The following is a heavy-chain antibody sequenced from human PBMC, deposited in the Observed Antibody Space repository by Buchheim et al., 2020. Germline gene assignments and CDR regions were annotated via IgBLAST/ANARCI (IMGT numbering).Heavy chain of an antibody. CDR3: ARDHYGTDY. J-gene: IGHJ4*02. CDR1: GFTFSSYS. V-gene: IGHV3-48*04. CDR2: ISGGSDTI. Sequence: EVQLVESGGGLVQAGGSLRLSCAASGFTFSSYSMNWVRQAPGKGLEWIASISGGSDTIYYADSVKGRFTISRDNAKNSLYLQMNSLRAEDTAVYYCARDHYGTDYWGQGTL. D-gene: IGHD4-17*01.